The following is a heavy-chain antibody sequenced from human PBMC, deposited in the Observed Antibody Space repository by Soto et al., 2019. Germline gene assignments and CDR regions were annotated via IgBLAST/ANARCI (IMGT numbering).Heavy chain of an antibody. CDR3: AGKLPHTAMADSYYGMDV. CDR2: IIPIFGTA. J-gene: IGHJ6*02. CDR1: GGTFSSYA. D-gene: IGHD5-18*01. V-gene: IGHV1-69*13. Sequence: SVKVSCKASGGTFSSYAISWVRQAPGQGLEWMGGIIPIFGTANYAQKFQGRVTITADESTSTAYMELSSLRSEDTAVYYCAGKLPHTAMADSYYGMDVWGQGTTVTVSS.